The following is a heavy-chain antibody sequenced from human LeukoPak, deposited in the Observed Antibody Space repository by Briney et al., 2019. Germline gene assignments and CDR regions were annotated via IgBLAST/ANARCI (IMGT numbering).Heavy chain of an antibody. J-gene: IGHJ4*02. CDR2: IYYSGST. CDR1: GGSISSGGYY. Sequence: SETLSLSCTVSGGSISSGGYYWSWIRQHPGKGLVWIGYIYYSGSTYYNPSLKSRVTISVDTSKNQFSLKLSSVTAADTAVYYRARDDYYDSSGYLDYWGQGTLVTVSS. CDR3: ARDDYYDSSGYLDY. D-gene: IGHD3-22*01. V-gene: IGHV4-31*03.